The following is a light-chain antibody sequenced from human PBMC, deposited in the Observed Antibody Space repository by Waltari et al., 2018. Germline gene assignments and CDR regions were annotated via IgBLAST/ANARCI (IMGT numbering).Light chain of an antibody. CDR1: NSGSKS. Sequence: SYVLTQPPSVSVAPGETARITCGGNNSGSKSVHWYQQKPGQAPGLVVSDERDRPSGIPERFSGSNSGNTATLSISRIEVGDEADYYCQVWDTTSDHYVFGAGTRVTVL. J-gene: IGLJ1*01. CDR2: DER. V-gene: IGLV3-21*02. CDR3: QVWDTTSDHYV.